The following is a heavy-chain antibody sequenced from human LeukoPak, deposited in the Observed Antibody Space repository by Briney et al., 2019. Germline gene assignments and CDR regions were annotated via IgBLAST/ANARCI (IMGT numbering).Heavy chain of an antibody. CDR2: ISSTSTYI. CDR3: AREPTPMIL. J-gene: IGHJ4*02. Sequence: GGSLRLSCAASGFTFSSYSMNWVRQTPGKGLEWVSSISSTSTYIYYADSVEGRFTISRDNAKNSLYLQMNSLRAEDTAVYYCAREPTPMILWGQGTLVTVSS. V-gene: IGHV3-21*01. D-gene: IGHD5-18*01. CDR1: GFTFSSYS.